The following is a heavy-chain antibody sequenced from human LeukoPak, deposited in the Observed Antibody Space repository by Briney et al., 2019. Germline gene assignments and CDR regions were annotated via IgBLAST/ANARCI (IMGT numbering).Heavy chain of an antibody. D-gene: IGHD3-10*01. CDR2: INPNSGGT. J-gene: IGHJ4*02. CDR1: GYTFTGYY. CDR3: ARGGPGYYGSGILIYYFDY. Sequence: ASVKVSCKASGYTFTGYYMHWVRQAPGQGLEWMGWINPNSGGTNYAQKFQGRVTMTRDTSISTAYMELSRLRSDDTAVYYCARGGPGYYGSGILIYYFDYWGQGTLVTVSS. V-gene: IGHV1-2*02.